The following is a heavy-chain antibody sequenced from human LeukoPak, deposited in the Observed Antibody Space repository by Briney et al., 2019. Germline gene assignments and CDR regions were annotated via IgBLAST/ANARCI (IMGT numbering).Heavy chain of an antibody. CDR2: ISAYNDNT. V-gene: IGHV1-18*01. D-gene: IGHD3-10*01. CDR3: ARALGITMVRGVMITRGWFDP. CDR1: GYSFTSYG. Sequence: ASVKVSCKASGYSFTSYGISWVRQAPGQGLEWMGWISAYNDNTNYAQKLQGRLTMTTDTSTSTAYMELRSLRSDDTAVYYCARALGITMVRGVMITRGWFDPWGQGTLVTVSS. J-gene: IGHJ5*02.